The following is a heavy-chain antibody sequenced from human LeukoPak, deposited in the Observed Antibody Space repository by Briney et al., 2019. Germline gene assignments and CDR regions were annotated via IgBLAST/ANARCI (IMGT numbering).Heavy chain of an antibody. CDR1: GYTFTSYY. D-gene: IGHD6-19*01. V-gene: IGHV1-46*01. CDR3: ARADSLAVAGRWSFDY. J-gene: IGHJ4*02. Sequence: ASVKVSCKASGYTFTSYYMHWVRQAPGQGLEWMGIINPSGGSTSYAQKFQGRVTVTRDTSTSTVYMELSSLRSEDTAVYYCARADSLAVAGRWSFDYWGQGTLVTVSS. CDR2: INPSGGST.